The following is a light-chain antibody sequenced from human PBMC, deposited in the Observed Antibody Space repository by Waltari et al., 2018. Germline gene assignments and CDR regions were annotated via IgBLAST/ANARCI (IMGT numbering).Light chain of an antibody. CDR1: SPRNCY. CDR3: NSPDSSRHLYVV. Sequence: SSELTQDPAVSVALGQTVRITCQGDSPRNCYANWYKQKPRQAPVLVIFGENNRPSGSHDRVSGSSSGSTATLTIPAAQAEDEADYDCNSPDSSRHLYVVFSGESKLTVL. V-gene: IGLV3-19*01. J-gene: IGLJ2*01. CDR2: GEN.